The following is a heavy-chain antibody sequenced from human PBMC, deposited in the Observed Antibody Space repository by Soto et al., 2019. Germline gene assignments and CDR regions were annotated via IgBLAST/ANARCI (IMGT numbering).Heavy chain of an antibody. J-gene: IGHJ6*02. V-gene: IGHV1-8*01. CDR3: AKRNETGYGLDV. Sequence: QVQMVQSGAEVKKPGASVKVSCKASGYTFTSYDINWVRQATGQGLEWMGWMNPNSGNTGYAQKFQGRVTTTRNTYINSAYMEMSILRSDATALYYCAKRNETGYGLDVRGQGTTVTVSS. CDR2: MNPNSGNT. CDR1: GYTFTSYD. D-gene: IGHD1-1*01.